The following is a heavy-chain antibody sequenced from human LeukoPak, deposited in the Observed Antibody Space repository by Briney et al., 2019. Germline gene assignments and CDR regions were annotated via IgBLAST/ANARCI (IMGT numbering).Heavy chain of an antibody. D-gene: IGHD3-10*01. J-gene: IGHJ4*02. CDR1: GGSISSNSYY. CDR2: IYYSGST. V-gene: IGHV4-39*07. CDR3: ARVSDSRAVGPFDY. Sequence: SETLSLTCTVSGGSISSNSYYWGWIRQSPGKGLEWIANIYYSGSTYYNPSLKSRVTISVDTSKSQSSLELSSVTAADTAIYYCARVSDSRAVGPFDYWGQGTLVTVSS.